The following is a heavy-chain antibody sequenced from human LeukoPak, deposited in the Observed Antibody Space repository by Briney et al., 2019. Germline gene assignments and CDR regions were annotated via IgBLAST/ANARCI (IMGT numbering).Heavy chain of an antibody. Sequence: GGSLRLSCAASGFTFNNYAMSWVRQAPRKGLEWVSSISARGGTTDYADSGKGRFTISRDNSQNTLYLQMNSLRAEDTAVYYCAKEEKDYYDSSGYYPIDYWGQGTPVTVSS. CDR2: ISARGGTT. J-gene: IGHJ4*02. CDR1: GFTFNNYA. D-gene: IGHD3-22*01. CDR3: AKEEKDYYDSSGYYPIDY. V-gene: IGHV3-23*01.